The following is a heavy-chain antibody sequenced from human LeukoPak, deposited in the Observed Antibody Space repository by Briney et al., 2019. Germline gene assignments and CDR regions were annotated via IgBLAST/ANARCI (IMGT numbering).Heavy chain of an antibody. V-gene: IGHV3-23*01. CDR2: ISGSGGST. Sequence: GGSLRLSCAASGFTFSNYAMSWVRQAPGKGLEWVSTISGSGGSTYYADSVKGRFTISRDNSKNTLYLQMNSLRAEDTAVYYCAKGGNGQCGYYYYGMDVWGQGTTVTVSS. J-gene: IGHJ6*02. CDR1: GFTFSNYA. CDR3: AKGGNGQCGYYYYGMDV. D-gene: IGHD2-21*01.